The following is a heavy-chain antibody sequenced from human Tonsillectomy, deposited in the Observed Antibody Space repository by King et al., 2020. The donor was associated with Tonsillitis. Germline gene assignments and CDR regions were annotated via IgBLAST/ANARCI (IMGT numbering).Heavy chain of an antibody. CDR3: ARVLIAAAGLYYYGMDV. Sequence: VQLVESGAEVKKPGASVKVSCKASGYTFIGYDIHWVRQAPGQGLEWMGWINPNSGGTKYAQQFQGRVTMTRDTSISTAYMELSRLKSDDTAVYYCARVLIAAAGLYYYGMDVWGHGTTVTVSS. D-gene: IGHD6-13*01. V-gene: IGHV1-2*02. CDR2: INPNSGGT. CDR1: GYTFIGYD. J-gene: IGHJ6*02.